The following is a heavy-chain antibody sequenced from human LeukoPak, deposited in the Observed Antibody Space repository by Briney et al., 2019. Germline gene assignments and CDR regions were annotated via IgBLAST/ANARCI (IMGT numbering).Heavy chain of an antibody. V-gene: IGHV3-23*01. Sequence: GGSLRLSCAASGFTFSGYAMTWVRQAPGKGLEWVARISCASGGSTYYAASVQGRFTISRDNSKNTLYLQMNSLRAEDTALYYCARGGSSSWYPNFDYWGQGTLVTVSS. CDR1: GFTFSGYA. CDR2: ISCASGGST. J-gene: IGHJ4*02. D-gene: IGHD6-13*01. CDR3: ARGGSSSWYPNFDY.